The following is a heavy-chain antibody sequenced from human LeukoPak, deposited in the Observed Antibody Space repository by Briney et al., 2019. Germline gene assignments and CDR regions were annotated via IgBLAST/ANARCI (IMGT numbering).Heavy chain of an antibody. CDR1: GFTFSNYA. CDR3: ARRNAMDV. J-gene: IGHJ6*02. V-gene: IGHV3-23*01. Sequence: PGGSLRLSCAASGFTFSNYAMTWVRQAPGEGLEWVSSISGSGDSAYFTASLKGRFTISRDNSKNSLYLQMNDLRAEDTAVYFCARRNAMDVWGQGTTVIVFS. CDR2: ISGSGDSA.